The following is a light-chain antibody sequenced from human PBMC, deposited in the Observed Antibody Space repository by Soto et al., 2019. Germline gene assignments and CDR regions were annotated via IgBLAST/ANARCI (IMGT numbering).Light chain of an antibody. CDR1: QGIRND. J-gene: IGKJ4*01. V-gene: IGKV1-6*01. CDR2: AAS. CDR3: QQLNSAPFT. Sequence: AIQMTQSPSPWSTSVGDKVTITCXASQGIRNDLGWYQQKPGKAPKLLIYAASSLQSGVPSRFSGSGSGTDFTLTISSLQPEDFATYYCQQLNSAPFTFGGGTKVDIK.